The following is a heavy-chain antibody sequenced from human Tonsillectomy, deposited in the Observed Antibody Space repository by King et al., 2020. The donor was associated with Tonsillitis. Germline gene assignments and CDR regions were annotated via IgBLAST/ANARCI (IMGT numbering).Heavy chain of an antibody. CDR1: GGSFSGYY. D-gene: IGHD1-26*01. J-gene: IGHJ6*03. Sequence: VQLQQWGAGLLKPSETLSLTCAVYGGSFSGYYWSWIRQPPGKGLEWSGEINHSGSTNYNTSLKSRVTISVDTSKNQFSLKLSSVTAADTAGYYCARGILRQRDYYYYYYMDVWGKGTTVTVSS. CDR2: INHSGST. CDR3: ARGILRQRDYYYYYYMDV. V-gene: IGHV4-34*01.